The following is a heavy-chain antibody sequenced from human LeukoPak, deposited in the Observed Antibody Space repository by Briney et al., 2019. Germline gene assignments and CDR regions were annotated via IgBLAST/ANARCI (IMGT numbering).Heavy chain of an antibody. CDR2: IFYSGHS. CDR3: ARIDPLGFFDQ. V-gene: IGHV4-59*12. Sequence: PSETLSLACSVSGGFSSRYYWSWVRQPLGKGLEWLGHIFYSGHSNYNASLTSRIRMSVDTSKAQFSPELDSVTAADTAVYYCARIDPLGFFDQWGPGILVTVSS. J-gene: IGHJ4*02. D-gene: IGHD6-25*01. CDR1: GGFSSRYY.